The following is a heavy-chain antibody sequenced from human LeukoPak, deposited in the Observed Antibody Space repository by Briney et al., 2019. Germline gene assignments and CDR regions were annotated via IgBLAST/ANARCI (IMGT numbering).Heavy chain of an antibody. Sequence: GESLRLSCTASGFTFSDYHMSWIRQAPGRGLEWVSYISSSGNPIHYADSVRGRFTISRDNAKNSLYLHMNSLRAEDAAVYYCARSTDGSGSYYYYGMDVWGQGTTVTVSS. CDR2: ISSSGNPI. J-gene: IGHJ6*02. CDR3: ARSTDGSGSYYYYGMDV. D-gene: IGHD3-10*01. CDR1: GFTFSDYH. V-gene: IGHV3-11*01.